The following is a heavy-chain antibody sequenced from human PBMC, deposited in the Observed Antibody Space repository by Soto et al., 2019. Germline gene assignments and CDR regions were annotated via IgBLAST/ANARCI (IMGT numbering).Heavy chain of an antibody. CDR2: FDPEDGET. V-gene: IGHV1-24*01. CDR1: EIS. Sequence: EISLHWVRQEKGKGLEGVGGFDPEDGETIYAQKFQGRVTMTEDTSTDTAYMELSSLRSEDTAVYYCATDSHSSSWYVPPGYYSVMDFLVQRTTV. CDR3: ATDSHSSSWYVPPGYYSVMDF. D-gene: IGHD6-13*01. J-gene: IGHJ6*02.